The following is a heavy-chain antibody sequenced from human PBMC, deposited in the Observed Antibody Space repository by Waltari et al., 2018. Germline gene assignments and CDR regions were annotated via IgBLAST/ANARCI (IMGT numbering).Heavy chain of an antibody. CDR3: ARVGCSGGSCYSGYYYYYYGMDV. D-gene: IGHD2-15*01. J-gene: IGHJ6*02. CDR2: IIPIFGTA. CDR1: GGTFSSYA. Sequence: QVQLVQSGAEVKKPGSSVKVSCKASGGTFSSYAISWVRQAPGQGLEWMGGIIPIFGTANYAQKFQGRVTITTDESTSTAYMELSSLRSEDTAVYYCARVGCSGGSCYSGYYYYYYGMDVWGQGTTVTVSS. V-gene: IGHV1-69*05.